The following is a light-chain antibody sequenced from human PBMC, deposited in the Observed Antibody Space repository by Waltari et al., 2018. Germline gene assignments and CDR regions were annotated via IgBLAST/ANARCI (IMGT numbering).Light chain of an antibody. CDR2: KAS. V-gene: IGKV1-5*03. Sequence: WLAWYQQKPGKAPKLLIYKASSLESGVPSRFSGSGSGTEFTLTISSLQPDDFATYYCQQYNSYRTFGQGTKVEIK. CDR3: QQYNSYRT. J-gene: IGKJ1*01. CDR1: W.